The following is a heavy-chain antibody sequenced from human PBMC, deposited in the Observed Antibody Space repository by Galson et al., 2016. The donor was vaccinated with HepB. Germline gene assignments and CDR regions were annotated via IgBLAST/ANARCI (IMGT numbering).Heavy chain of an antibody. V-gene: IGHV4-61*02. CDR3: ARGMFRSGWYWGYFDS. Sequence: TLSLTCNVSGASISSQSDYWNWIRQPAGKGLEWIGRIYADASTNYNPSLRSRVTISVDTSKNHFSLKLTSVTAADTAVYYCARGMFRSGWYWGYFDSWGQGTLVTVSS. D-gene: IGHD6-19*01. CDR1: GASISSQSDY. J-gene: IGHJ4*02. CDR2: IYADAST.